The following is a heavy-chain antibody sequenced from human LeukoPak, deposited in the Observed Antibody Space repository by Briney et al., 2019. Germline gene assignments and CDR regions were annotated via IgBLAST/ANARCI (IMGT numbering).Heavy chain of an antibody. CDR2: ISSSGSTI. CDR3: ARGGYSYGKIIDY. Sequence: GGSLRLSCAASGFTFSSYEMNWVRQAPGKGLEWVSYISSSGSTIYYADSVKGRFTTSRDNAKNSLYLQMNSLRAEDTAVYYCARGGYSYGKIIDYWGQGTLVTVSS. J-gene: IGHJ4*02. CDR1: GFTFSSYE. V-gene: IGHV3-48*03. D-gene: IGHD5-18*01.